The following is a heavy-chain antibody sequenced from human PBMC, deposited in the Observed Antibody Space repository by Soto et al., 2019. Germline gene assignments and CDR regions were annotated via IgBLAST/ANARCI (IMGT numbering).Heavy chain of an antibody. Sequence: QVQLVQSGAEVKQPGASVKVSCKASGYIFSGYGIHWVRQAPGQRPEWMGWISAGNGITKFSQQFQGRVAAIRDIAASTAYMELRSLTSEDTAVYYCARGSSSWSLGTGAYYGMDVWGQGTTVFVSS. V-gene: IGHV1-3*01. CDR3: ARGSSSWSLGTGAYYGMDV. CDR2: ISAGNGIT. J-gene: IGHJ6*02. CDR1: GYIFSGYG. D-gene: IGHD2-2*01.